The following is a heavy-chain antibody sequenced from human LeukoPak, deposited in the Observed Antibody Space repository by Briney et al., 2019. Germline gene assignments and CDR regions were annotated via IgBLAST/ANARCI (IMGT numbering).Heavy chain of an antibody. J-gene: IGHJ5*02. D-gene: IGHD2-2*02. V-gene: IGHV3-49*04. CDR3: TRDRGRDVVVPAAIRFNWFDP. Sequence: GGSLRLSCSASGFTFGDYAMSWVRQAPGKGLEWVGLIRSKAYGGTTEYAASVKGRFTISRDDSKSIAYLQMNSLKTEDTAVYYCTRDRGRDVVVPAAIRFNWFDPWGQGTLVTVSS. CDR1: GFTFGDYA. CDR2: IRSKAYGGTT.